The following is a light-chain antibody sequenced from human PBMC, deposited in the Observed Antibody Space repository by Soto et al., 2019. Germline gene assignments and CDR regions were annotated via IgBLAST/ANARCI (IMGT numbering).Light chain of an antibody. V-gene: IGKV2D-29*01. CDR1: QSLLHSDGKTY. Sequence: DIVLTQTLLSLSVTPGQPASISCKSSQSLLHSDGKTYLYWYLQKPGQPPQLLIYEVSNRFSGVPHKIRGSGSGTDFTQKISRVDPEDVGVYYCMQHIQFPTTSGPGTKVDIK. CDR2: EVS. CDR3: MQHIQFPTT. J-gene: IGKJ3*01.